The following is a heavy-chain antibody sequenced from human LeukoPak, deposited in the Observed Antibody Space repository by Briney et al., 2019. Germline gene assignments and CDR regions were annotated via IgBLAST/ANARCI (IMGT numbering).Heavy chain of an antibody. CDR1: GGSISSYY. CDR3: ARHRSMVRGVNDAFDI. Sequence: SETLSLTCTVSGGSISSYYWSWIRQPPGKGLVWIGYIYYSGSTNYNPSLKSRVTISVDTSKNQFSLKLSSVTAADTAVYYCARHRSMVRGVNDAFDIWGQGTMVTVSS. CDR2: IYYSGST. V-gene: IGHV4-59*08. J-gene: IGHJ3*02. D-gene: IGHD3-10*01.